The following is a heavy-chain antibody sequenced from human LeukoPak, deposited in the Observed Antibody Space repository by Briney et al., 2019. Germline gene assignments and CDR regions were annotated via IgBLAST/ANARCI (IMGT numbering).Heavy chain of an antibody. V-gene: IGHV1-69*05. CDR2: IIPIFGTA. J-gene: IGHJ6*03. CDR1: GGTFSIYA. Sequence: ASVKVSCKASGGTFSIYAISWVRQAHGQELEWMGGIIPIFGTANYAQKFQGRVTITTDESTSTAYMELSRLRSENTAVYYCARGPTNEVDWNYEQVYYYYYYMDVWGKGTTVTVSS. D-gene: IGHD1-7*01. CDR3: ARGPTNEVDWNYEQVYYYYYYMDV.